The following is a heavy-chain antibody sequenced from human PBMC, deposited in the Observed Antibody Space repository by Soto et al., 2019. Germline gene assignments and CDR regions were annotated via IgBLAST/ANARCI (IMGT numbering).Heavy chain of an antibody. Sequence: SVKVSCKASGGTFSSYAISWVRQAPGQGLEWMGGIIPIFGTANYAQKFQGRVTITADECTSTAYMELRRLRSEDTAVYYCARAPDGDDSSSNWFDPWGQGTLVTVSS. CDR2: IIPIFGTA. J-gene: IGHJ5*02. CDR1: GGTFSSYA. D-gene: IGHD3-22*01. V-gene: IGHV1-69*13. CDR3: ARAPDGDDSSSNWFDP.